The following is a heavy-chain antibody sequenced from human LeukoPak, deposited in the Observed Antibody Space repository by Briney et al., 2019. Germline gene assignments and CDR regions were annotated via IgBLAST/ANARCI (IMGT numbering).Heavy chain of an antibody. J-gene: IGHJ4*02. CDR1: GFTLSDYW. V-gene: IGHV3-7*03. D-gene: IGHD3-9*01. Sequence: GGSLRLSCAASGFTLSDYWMSWVRQAPGKGLEWVANVRQDESETYYVDSVKGRFTISRDNAKNSLYLQMSSLRAEDTAVYYCARGPYYDILTGYANWGQGTLVTVSS. CDR2: VRQDESET. CDR3: ARGPYYDILTGYAN.